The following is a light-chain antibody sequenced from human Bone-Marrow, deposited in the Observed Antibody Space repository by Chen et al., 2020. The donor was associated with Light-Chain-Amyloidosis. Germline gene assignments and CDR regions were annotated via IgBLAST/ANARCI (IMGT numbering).Light chain of an antibody. CDR2: DAS. V-gene: IGKV3-11*01. Sequence: EIVLTQSPATLSLSPGERATLSCRASQSVSSYLAWYQQKPGQAPRLLIYDASNRATGIPARFSGSESGTDFTPTISSLEPEDFAVYYCEQRSNWPPYTFGQGTKLEIK. J-gene: IGKJ2*01. CDR1: QSVSSY. CDR3: EQRSNWPPYT.